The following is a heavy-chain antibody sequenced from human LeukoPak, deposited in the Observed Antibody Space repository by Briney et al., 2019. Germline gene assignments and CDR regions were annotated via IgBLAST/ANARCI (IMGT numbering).Heavy chain of an antibody. D-gene: IGHD3-22*01. Sequence: SETLSLTCTVSGGSISSYYWSWIRQPPGKGLEWIGYIYYSGSTNYNPSLKSRVTMSVDTSKNQFSLKLSSVTAADTAVYYCARDPNYYDTRSYYYGMDVWGQGTTVTVSS. CDR2: IYYSGST. CDR3: ARDPNYYDTRSYYYGMDV. CDR1: GGSISSYY. J-gene: IGHJ6*02. V-gene: IGHV4-59*12.